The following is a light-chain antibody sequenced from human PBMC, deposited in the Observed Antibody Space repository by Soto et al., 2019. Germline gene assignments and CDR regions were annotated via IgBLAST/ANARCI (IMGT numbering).Light chain of an antibody. CDR1: SSDVGGYNY. J-gene: IGLJ1*01. CDR3: GSYTGNIYV. Sequence: QSVLTQPRSVFGSPGQSVTISCNGTSSDVGGYNYASWYQHHTGKAPKLMIYDVDKRPSGVPSRFSGSKSGNTASLTISGLQAEDEADYFCGSYTGNIYVFGNGTKVTV. CDR2: DVD. V-gene: IGLV2-11*01.